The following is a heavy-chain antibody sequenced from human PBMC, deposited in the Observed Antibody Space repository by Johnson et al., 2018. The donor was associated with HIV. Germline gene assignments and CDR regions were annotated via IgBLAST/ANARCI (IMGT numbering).Heavy chain of an antibody. Sequence: QVQLVESGGGVVQPGKSLRLSCAASGFTFSNYAIHWVRQAPGKGLEWVAIVAYDGSKKCYADSMKGRFTISRDNAKNSLYLQMNSLRAEDTAVYYCAREGDGYNYDAFDIWGQGTMVTVSS. D-gene: IGHD5-24*01. CDR3: AREGDGYNYDAFDI. V-gene: IGHV3-30*03. J-gene: IGHJ3*02. CDR1: GFTFSNYA. CDR2: VAYDGSKK.